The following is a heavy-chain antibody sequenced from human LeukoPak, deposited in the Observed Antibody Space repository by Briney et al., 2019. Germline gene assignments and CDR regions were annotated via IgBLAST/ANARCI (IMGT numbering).Heavy chain of an antibody. Sequence: GGSLRLSCAASGFTFSSYGMHWVRQAPGKGLEWVAFIRYDGSNKYYADSVKGRFTISRDNAKNSLYLQMNSLRAEDTAVYYCARDAYDILTGYQDYYFDYWGQGTLVTVSS. V-gene: IGHV3-30*02. CDR1: GFTFSSYG. D-gene: IGHD3-9*01. J-gene: IGHJ4*02. CDR2: IRYDGSNK. CDR3: ARDAYDILTGYQDYYFDY.